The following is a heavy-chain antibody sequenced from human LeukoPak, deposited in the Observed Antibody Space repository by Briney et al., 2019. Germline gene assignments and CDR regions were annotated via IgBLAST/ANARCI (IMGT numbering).Heavy chain of an antibody. Sequence: ASVKVSCKASGYTFTSYGISWVRQAPGQGLEWMGWISAYNGNTNYAQKFQGRVTITADKSTSTAYMELSSLRSEDTAVYYCASGTELKYYYYYGMDVWGQGTTVTVSS. CDR2: ISAYNGNT. CDR3: ASGTELKYYYYYGMDV. V-gene: IGHV1-18*01. CDR1: GYTFTSYG. J-gene: IGHJ6*02. D-gene: IGHD1-26*01.